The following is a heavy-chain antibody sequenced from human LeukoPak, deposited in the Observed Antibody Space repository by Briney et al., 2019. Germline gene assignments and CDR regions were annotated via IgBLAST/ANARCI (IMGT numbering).Heavy chain of an antibody. D-gene: IGHD5-18*01. V-gene: IGHV4-59*08. CDR1: GGSISNYY. Sequence: PSETLSLTCTVSGGSISNYYWSWIRQPPGKGLEWIGYIYYSGSTNYHPSLKSRVTISVDTSKNQFSLKLSSVTAADTAVYYCARHSYGSQFDYWGQGTLVTVSS. CDR3: ARHSYGSQFDY. J-gene: IGHJ4*02. CDR2: IYYSGST.